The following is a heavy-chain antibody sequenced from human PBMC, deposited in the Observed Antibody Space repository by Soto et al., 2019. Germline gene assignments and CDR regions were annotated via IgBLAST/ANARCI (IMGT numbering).Heavy chain of an antibody. J-gene: IGHJ6*02. Sequence: ASVKVSCKASGYTFSNFAMHWVRQAPGQGLEWMGWISAYNGNTNYAQKLQGRVTMTTDTSTSTAYMELRSLRSDDTAVYYCARKDGGNTDYYGMDVWGQGTTVTVSS. D-gene: IGHD2-15*01. CDR1: GYTFSNFA. V-gene: IGHV1-18*01. CDR2: ISAYNGNT. CDR3: ARKDGGNTDYYGMDV.